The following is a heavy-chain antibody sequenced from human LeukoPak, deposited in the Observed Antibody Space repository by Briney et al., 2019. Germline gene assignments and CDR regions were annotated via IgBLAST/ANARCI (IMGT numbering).Heavy chain of an antibody. V-gene: IGHV4-39*01. J-gene: IGHJ4*02. CDR3: ARHSSEYGDYVFDY. CDR2: VYYSGST. D-gene: IGHD4-17*01. CDR1: GGSISSSSYY. Sequence: PSETLSLTCTVSGGSISSSSYYWGWFRQPPGKELEWIGSVYYSGSTYYNPSLKSRLTISVDASSNHFSLKLSSVTAADTAVYYCARHSSEYGDYVFDYWGQGTLVTVSS.